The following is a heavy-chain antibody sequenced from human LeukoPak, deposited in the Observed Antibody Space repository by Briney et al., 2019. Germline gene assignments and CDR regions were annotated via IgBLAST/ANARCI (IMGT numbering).Heavy chain of an antibody. Sequence: SETLSLTCAVYGGSFSGYYWSWIRQPPGKGLEWIGEINHSGSPNYNPSLKSRVTISVDTSKNQFSLKLSSVTAADTAVYYCARGGIAAAGFDPWGQGTLVTVSS. CDR3: ARGGIAAAGFDP. V-gene: IGHV4-34*01. D-gene: IGHD6-13*01. CDR1: GGSFSGYY. CDR2: INHSGSP. J-gene: IGHJ5*02.